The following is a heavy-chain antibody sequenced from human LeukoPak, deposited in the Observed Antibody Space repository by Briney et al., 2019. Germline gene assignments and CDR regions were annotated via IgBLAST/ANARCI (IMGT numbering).Heavy chain of an antibody. CDR3: ARERNRELAQGWFDP. D-gene: IGHD1-1*01. V-gene: IGHV4-39*07. CDR2: IYYSGST. CDR1: GGSISSSSYY. J-gene: IGHJ5*02. Sequence: SETLSLTCTVSGGSISSSSYYWGWIRQPPGKGLEWIGSIYYSGSTYYNPSLKSRVTISVDTSKNQFSLKLSSVTAADTAVYYCARERNRELAQGWFDPWGQGTLVTVSS.